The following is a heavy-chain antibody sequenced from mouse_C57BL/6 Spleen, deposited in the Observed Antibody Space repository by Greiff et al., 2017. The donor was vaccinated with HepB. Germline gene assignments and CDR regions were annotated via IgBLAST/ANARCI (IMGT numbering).Heavy chain of an antibody. D-gene: IGHD2-1*01. Sequence: VQLQQSGPELVKPGASVKISCKASGYTFTDYYMNWVKQSHGKSLEWIGDINPNNGGTSYNQKFKGKATLTVDKSSSTAYMELRSLTSEDSAVYYCARLDGNGGYFDYWGQGTTLTVSS. J-gene: IGHJ2*01. CDR1: GYTFTDYY. V-gene: IGHV1-26*01. CDR3: ARLDGNGGYFDY. CDR2: INPNNGGT.